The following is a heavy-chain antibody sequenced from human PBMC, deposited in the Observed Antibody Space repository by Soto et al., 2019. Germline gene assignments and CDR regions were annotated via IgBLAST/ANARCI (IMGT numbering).Heavy chain of an antibody. Sequence: GGSLRLSCAASGFTFSSYVMSWVRQAPGKGLEWVSTIGGSGGGTYYADSVKGRFTISRDNSKNTLYLQMNSLRAEDTAVYYCARSNYYDIWGQGTMVTVSS. CDR2: IGGSGGGT. CDR1: GFTFSSYV. D-gene: IGHD3-10*01. J-gene: IGHJ3*02. CDR3: ARSNYYDI. V-gene: IGHV3-23*01.